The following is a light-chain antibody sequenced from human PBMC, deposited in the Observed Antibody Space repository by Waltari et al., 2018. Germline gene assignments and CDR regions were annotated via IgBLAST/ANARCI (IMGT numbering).Light chain of an antibody. J-gene: IGLJ2*01. V-gene: IGLV3-19*01. CDR1: SLRIYY. CDR2: GKN. CDR3: TSRDISGDVI. Sequence: SSELTQDPAVSVALGQTVRITCQGDSLRIYYGSWSRQKPGQAPVLVIYGKNNLPSGFPDRFSAASSGDTASLTITETQAEDEAVYYCTSRDISGDVIFGGGTKLTVL.